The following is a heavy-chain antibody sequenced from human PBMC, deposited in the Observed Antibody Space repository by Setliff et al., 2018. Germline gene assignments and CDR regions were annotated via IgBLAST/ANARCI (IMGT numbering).Heavy chain of an antibody. V-gene: IGHV1-46*01. J-gene: IGHJ3*02. Sequence: GASVKVSCKASGYTFTSHYMHWVRQAPGLGLEWMGTSNPSSGRTSYAQKFQGRVTMTRDTSTSTVYMDMSSLRSEDTAVYYCARDVFPYHYEGAFDIWGHGTLVTVSS. CDR1: GYTFTSHY. D-gene: IGHD3-22*01. CDR3: ARDVFPYHYEGAFDI. CDR2: SNPSSGRT.